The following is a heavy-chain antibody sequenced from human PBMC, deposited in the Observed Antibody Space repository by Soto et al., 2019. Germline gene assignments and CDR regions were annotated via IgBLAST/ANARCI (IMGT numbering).Heavy chain of an antibody. Sequence: SETLSLTCAVYGGSFSGYYWSWIRQPPGKGLEWIGEINHSGSTNYNPSLKSRVTISVDTSKNQFSLKLSSVTAADTAVYYCARVPGVTVLTSGVDYWGQGTLVTVSS. V-gene: IGHV4-34*01. CDR1: GGSFSGYY. J-gene: IGHJ4*02. CDR2: INHSGST. D-gene: IGHD3-10*01. CDR3: ARVPGVTVLTSGVDY.